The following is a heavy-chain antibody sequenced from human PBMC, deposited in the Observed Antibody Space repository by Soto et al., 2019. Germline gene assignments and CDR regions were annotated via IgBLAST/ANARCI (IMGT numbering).Heavy chain of an antibody. CDR2: ISAYNGNT. CDR1: GYTFTSYG. V-gene: IGHV1-18*01. CDR3: ARVPGGITFGGDKNPSDY. J-gene: IGHJ4*02. Sequence: ASVKVSCKASGYTFTSYGISWVRQAPGQGLEWMGWISAYNGNTNYAQKLQGRVTMTTDTSTSTAYMELRSLRSDDTAVYYCARVPGGITFGGDKNPSDYWGQGTLVTVSS. D-gene: IGHD3-16*01.